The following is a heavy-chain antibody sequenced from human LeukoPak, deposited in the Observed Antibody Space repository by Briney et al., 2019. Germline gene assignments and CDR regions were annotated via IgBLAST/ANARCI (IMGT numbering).Heavy chain of an antibody. J-gene: IGHJ2*01. CDR3: ARVGYSSGWSHFDL. V-gene: IGHV4-59*01. CDR1: GGSINNYF. Sequence: PSETLSLTCTVSGGSINNYFWNWIRQPPGKGLEWIGYMYYTGSSSYSPSLKSRVTISVDTSKNQFSLKVNSVTAADTAVYYCARVGYSSGWSHFDLWGRGTLLTVSS. D-gene: IGHD6-19*01. CDR2: MYYTGSS.